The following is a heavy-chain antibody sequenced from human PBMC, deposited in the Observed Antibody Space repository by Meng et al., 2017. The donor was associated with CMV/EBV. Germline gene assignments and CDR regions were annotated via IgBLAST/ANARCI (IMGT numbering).Heavy chain of an antibody. J-gene: IGHJ6*02. CDR2: ISSISSYT. D-gene: IGHD2-2*01. CDR3: ARDQGIVVVPAARRAYYYGMDV. CDR1: YY. V-gene: IGHV3-11*06. Sequence: YYMCWIRQAPVKGLEWVSYISSISSYTNYADSVKGRFPISRDNAKNSLYLQMNSLRAEDTAVYYCARDQGIVVVPAARRAYYYGMDVWGQGTTVTVSS.